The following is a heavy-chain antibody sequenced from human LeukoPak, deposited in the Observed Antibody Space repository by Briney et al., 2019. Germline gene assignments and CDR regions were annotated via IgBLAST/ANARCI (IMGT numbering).Heavy chain of an antibody. J-gene: IGHJ1*01. CDR3: TGDVYQH. Sequence: PGGSLRLSCAASGLTVNSKYMSWVRQAPGKGLEWVSIIYSGGSTNYADSVKGRFTISRDNSKNKAYLQMNSLRAEDTAVYYCTGDVYQHWGQGTLVTVSS. D-gene: IGHD1-14*01. V-gene: IGHV3-53*01. CDR1: GLTVNSKY. CDR2: IYSGGST.